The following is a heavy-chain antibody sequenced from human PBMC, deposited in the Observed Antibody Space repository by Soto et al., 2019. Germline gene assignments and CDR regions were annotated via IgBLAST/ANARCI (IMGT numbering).Heavy chain of an antibody. CDR3: ARVLDFWSGYYPNFDY. V-gene: IGHV3-48*02. CDR1: GFTFSSYS. J-gene: IGHJ4*02. D-gene: IGHD3-3*01. Sequence: EVQLVESGGGLVQPGGSLRLSCAASGFTFSSYSMNWVRQAPGKGLEWVSYISSSSSTIYYADSVKGRFTISRDNAKNSLYLQMNSLRDEDTAVYYCARVLDFWSGYYPNFDYWGQGTLVTVSS. CDR2: ISSSSSTI.